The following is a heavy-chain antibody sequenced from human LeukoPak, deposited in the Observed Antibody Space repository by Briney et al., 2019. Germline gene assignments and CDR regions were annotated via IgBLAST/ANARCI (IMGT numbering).Heavy chain of an antibody. CDR3: ARGSYDSSGYYYEGVDY. D-gene: IGHD3-22*01. Sequence: ASVKVSCKASGYTFTGYYMHWVRQAPGQGLEWMGWINPNSGGTNYAQKLQGRVTMTTDTSTSTAYMELRSLRSDDTAVYYCARGSYDSSGYYYEGVDYWGQGTLVTVSS. V-gene: IGHV1-2*02. CDR1: GYTFTGYY. CDR2: INPNSGGT. J-gene: IGHJ4*02.